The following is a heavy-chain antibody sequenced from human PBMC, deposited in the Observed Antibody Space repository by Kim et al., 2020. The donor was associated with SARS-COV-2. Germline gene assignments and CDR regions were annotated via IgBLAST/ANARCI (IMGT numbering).Heavy chain of an antibody. Sequence: NPSLKSRVTISVDTSKNQFSLKLSSVTAADTAVYYCAREIRRWLTNWFDPWGQGTLVTVSS. CDR3: AREIRRWLTNWFDP. V-gene: IGHV4-59*01. D-gene: IGHD3-22*01. J-gene: IGHJ5*02.